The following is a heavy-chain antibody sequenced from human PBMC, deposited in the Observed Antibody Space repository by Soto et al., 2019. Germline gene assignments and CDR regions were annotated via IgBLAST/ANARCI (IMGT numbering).Heavy chain of an antibody. CDR2: IYYDASNE. Sequence: QVQLVESGGGVVQPGRSLRLSCAASGFTFSNYGMHWVRQAPGKGLEWVARIYYDASNEYYADSVKGRFTISRDSSKNTLYLQMDRLRAEDTALYYRARGRGSGSFYQLDYWGQGTLVTVSS. V-gene: IGHV3-33*01. CDR3: ARGRGSGSFYQLDY. J-gene: IGHJ4*02. D-gene: IGHD1-26*01. CDR1: GFTFSNYG.